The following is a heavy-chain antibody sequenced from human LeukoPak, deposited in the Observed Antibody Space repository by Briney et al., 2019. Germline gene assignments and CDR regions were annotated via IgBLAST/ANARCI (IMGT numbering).Heavy chain of an antibody. CDR3: ATEGVVTGILGS. J-gene: IGHJ5*02. CDR1: GYTFTGYF. CDR2: ISPKSGGT. V-gene: IGHV1-2*02. D-gene: IGHD2-21*02. Sequence: GASVKVSCKASGYTFTGYFMHWVRQAPGQGLEWLGWISPKSGGTNYAQKFQYRVTMTRDTSISTAYMELSRLRSDDTAVYYCATEGVVTGILGSWGQGTLVTVSS.